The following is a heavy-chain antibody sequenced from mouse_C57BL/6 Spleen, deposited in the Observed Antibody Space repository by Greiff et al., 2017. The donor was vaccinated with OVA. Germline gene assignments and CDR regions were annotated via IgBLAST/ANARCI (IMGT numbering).Heavy chain of an antibody. CDR2: IYPRSGNT. Sequence: LQESGAELARPGASVKLSCKASGYTFTSYGISWVKQRTGQGLEWIGEIYPRSGNTYYNEKFKGKATLTADESSSTAYMELRSLTSEDSAVYFCARGELGRLDYWGQGTTLTVSS. J-gene: IGHJ2*01. CDR1: GYTFTSYG. D-gene: IGHD4-1*01. CDR3: ARGELGRLDY. V-gene: IGHV1-81*01.